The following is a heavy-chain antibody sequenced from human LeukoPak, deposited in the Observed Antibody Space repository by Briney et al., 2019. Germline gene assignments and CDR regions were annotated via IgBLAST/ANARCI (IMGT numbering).Heavy chain of an antibody. CDR3: ARGGVWYFDL. CDR1: GGSISFHY. Sequence: SETLSLTCTVSGGSISFHYWSWIRQPPGKGLEWIGCIHLSGSTYYDPSLRSRVTISGDTSKNQFSLRLNSVTAADTAVYYCARGGVWYFDLWGRGTLVTVSS. V-gene: IGHV4-59*11. J-gene: IGHJ2*01. CDR2: IHLSGST. D-gene: IGHD3-16*01.